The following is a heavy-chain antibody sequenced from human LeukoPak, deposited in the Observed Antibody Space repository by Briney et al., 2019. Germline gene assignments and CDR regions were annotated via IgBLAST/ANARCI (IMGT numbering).Heavy chain of an antibody. D-gene: IGHD6-19*01. CDR3: ARRGIAVAGTDSTDYYYYYMDV. Sequence: GGSLRLSCAASGFTFSGYSMNWVRQAPGKGLEWVSSISSSSSYIYYADSVKGRFTISRDNAKNSLYLQMNSLRAEDTAVYYCARRGIAVAGTDSTDYYYYYMDVWGKGTTVTVSS. V-gene: IGHV3-21*01. J-gene: IGHJ6*03. CDR1: GFTFSGYS. CDR2: ISSSSSYI.